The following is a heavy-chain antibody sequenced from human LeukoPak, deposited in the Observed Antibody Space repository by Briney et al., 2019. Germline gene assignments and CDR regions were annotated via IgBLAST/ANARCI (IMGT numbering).Heavy chain of an antibody. D-gene: IGHD5-18*01. J-gene: IGHJ4*02. V-gene: IGHV3-23*01. CDR3: ARHDSFIPY. CDR2: ISDNEGST. Sequence: GGSLRLSCAVSGFTFNYYAMSWVRQAPGKGLEWVSGISDNEGSTYYTDSVKGRFTISRDNTKNTVYLQMNNLRPDDTAVYFCARHDSFIPYWGQGTLVTVSS. CDR1: GFTFNYYA.